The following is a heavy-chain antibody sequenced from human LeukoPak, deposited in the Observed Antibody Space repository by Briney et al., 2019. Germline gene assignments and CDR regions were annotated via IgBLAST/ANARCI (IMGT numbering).Heavy chain of an antibody. V-gene: IGHV3-23*01. D-gene: IGHD3-3*01. Sequence: PGESLRLSCAASGFTFSSYAMSWVRQAPGKGLEWVSAISGSGGSTYYADSVKGRFTISRDNSKNTLYLQMNSLRAEDTAVYYCARVPTISGVDMYYFDYWGQGNLVTVSS. CDR1: GFTFSSYA. J-gene: IGHJ4*02. CDR3: ARVPTISGVDMYYFDY. CDR2: ISGSGGST.